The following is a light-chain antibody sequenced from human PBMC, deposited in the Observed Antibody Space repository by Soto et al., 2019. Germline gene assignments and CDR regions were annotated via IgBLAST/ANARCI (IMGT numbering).Light chain of an antibody. CDR2: GAS. CDR3: QQYKDWPPIT. V-gene: IGKV3D-15*01. J-gene: IGKJ4*01. Sequence: EIAMTQSPVTLSASPGERVTLSCRASQSVNINLAWYQQRPGQAPRVLIYGASNRASGIPDRFSGSGSGTDFTLTISSLEPDDFALYYCQQYKDWPPITFGGGTRVEIK. CDR1: QSVNIN.